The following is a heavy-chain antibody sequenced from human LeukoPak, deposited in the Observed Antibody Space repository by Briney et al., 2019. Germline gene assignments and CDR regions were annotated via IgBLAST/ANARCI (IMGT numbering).Heavy chain of an antibody. D-gene: IGHD6-13*01. CDR1: GFTFSSYW. Sequence: GGSLRLSCAASGFTFSSYWMSWVRQAPGKGLEWVANIKQDGSEKYYVDSVKGRFTISRDNAKNSLYLQMNSLRAEDTAVYYCARDPYSSSWLIDYWGQGTLVTVSS. CDR2: IKQDGSEK. V-gene: IGHV3-7*01. J-gene: IGHJ4*02. CDR3: ARDPYSSSWLIDY.